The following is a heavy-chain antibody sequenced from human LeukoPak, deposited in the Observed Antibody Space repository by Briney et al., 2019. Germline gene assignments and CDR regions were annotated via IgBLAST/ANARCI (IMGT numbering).Heavy chain of an antibody. CDR1: GFTFSSYA. CDR3: AREGPPWLAKQSYFDS. CDR2: ISYDGSNK. J-gene: IGHJ4*02. Sequence: GRSLRLSCAASGFTFSSYAMHWVRQAPGKGLEWVAVISYDGSNKYYADSVKGRFTISRDNSKNTLYLQMNSLRAEDTAVYYCAREGPPWLAKQSYFDSWGQETLVTVSS. D-gene: IGHD6-19*01. V-gene: IGHV3-30*04.